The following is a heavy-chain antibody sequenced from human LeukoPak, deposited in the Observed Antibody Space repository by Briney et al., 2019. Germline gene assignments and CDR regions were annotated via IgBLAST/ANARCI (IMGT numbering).Heavy chain of an antibody. CDR3: ARAKESSGYYPGDPFDI. CDR2: IYPGDSDT. V-gene: IGHV5-51*01. CDR1: GYTFAKYW. Sequence: PGESLKISCQASGYTFAKYWIGWVRQMPGKGLEWMGIIYPGDSDTSYGQSFQGQVTISVEKSSNTAYLQWSRLKASDTAMYYCARAKESSGYYPGDPFDIWGQGTMVTVSS. J-gene: IGHJ3*02. D-gene: IGHD3-22*01.